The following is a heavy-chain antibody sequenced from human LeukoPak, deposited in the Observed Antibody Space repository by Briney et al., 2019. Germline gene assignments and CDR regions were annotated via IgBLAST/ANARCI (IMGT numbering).Heavy chain of an antibody. CDR1: GFTFSSYA. CDR2: VSYDGSNK. CDR3: AREGNYDSSGYYYVLFVY. D-gene: IGHD3-22*01. V-gene: IGHV3-30-3*01. J-gene: IGHJ4*02. Sequence: GGSLRLSCAASGFTFSSYAMHWVRQAPGKGLEWVAVVSYDGSNKYYADSVKDRFTISRDNSKNTLYLQMNSLRAEDTAVYYCAREGNYDSSGYYYVLFVYWGQGTLVTVSS.